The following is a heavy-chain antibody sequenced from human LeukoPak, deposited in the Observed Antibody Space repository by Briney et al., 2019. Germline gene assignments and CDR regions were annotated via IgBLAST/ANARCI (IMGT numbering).Heavy chain of an antibody. CDR1: GYTFTTHG. D-gene: IGHD3-10*01. Sequence: GASVKVSCKASGYTFTTHGINWVRQATGQGLEWMGWMNPNSGNTGYAQKFQGRVTMTRNTSISTAYMELSSLRSEDTAVYYCARGPQQFGESLRWRFRVNYMDVWGKGTTVTISS. J-gene: IGHJ6*03. V-gene: IGHV1-8*02. CDR3: ARGPQQFGESLRWRFRVNYMDV. CDR2: MNPNSGNT.